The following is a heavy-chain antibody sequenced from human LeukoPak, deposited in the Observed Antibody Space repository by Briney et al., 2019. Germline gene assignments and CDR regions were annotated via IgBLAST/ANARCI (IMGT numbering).Heavy chain of an antibody. V-gene: IGHV3-74*01. CDR1: VFTFSNYW. CDR3: ARSNQADDY. CDR2: INTGGSST. J-gene: IGHJ4*02. D-gene: IGHD4-11*01. Sequence: GGSLRLSCTASVFTFSNYWMHWVRQVPGKGLVWVSRINTGGSSTTYADSVKGRFTISRDNAKNTLYLQMNSLRVEDTAVYYCARSNQADDYWGQGTLVTVSP.